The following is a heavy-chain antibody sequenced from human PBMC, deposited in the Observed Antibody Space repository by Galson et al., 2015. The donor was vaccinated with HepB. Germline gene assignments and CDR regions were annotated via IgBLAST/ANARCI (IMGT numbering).Heavy chain of an antibody. CDR3: ATMGYYDSSGYYGYTHH. Sequence: SLRLSCAASGFTFSDYWMHWVRQTPGKGLVWVSRINADGSITDYADSVKGRFTISRDNAKNTLYLQMNSLRGEDTAVYYCATMGYYDSSGYYGYTHHWGQGTLVTVSS. J-gene: IGHJ1*01. D-gene: IGHD3-22*01. CDR2: INADGSIT. CDR1: GFTFSDYW. V-gene: IGHV3-74*01.